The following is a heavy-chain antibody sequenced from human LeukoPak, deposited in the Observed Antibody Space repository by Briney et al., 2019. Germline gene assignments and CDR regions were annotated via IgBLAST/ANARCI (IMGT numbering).Heavy chain of an antibody. CDR1: GGSISSNNW. CDR2: IYHSGGP. J-gene: IGHJ3*02. CDR3: ARTSLYYYDSSGSDAFDI. Sequence: SETLSLTCAVSGGSISSNNWWGRVRQPPGKGLEWIGEIYHSGGPNYNPSLKSRVTISVDKSRNHFSLNLSSVTAADTAVYYCARTSLYYYDSSGSDAFDIWGQGTMVTVSS. V-gene: IGHV4-4*02. D-gene: IGHD3-22*01.